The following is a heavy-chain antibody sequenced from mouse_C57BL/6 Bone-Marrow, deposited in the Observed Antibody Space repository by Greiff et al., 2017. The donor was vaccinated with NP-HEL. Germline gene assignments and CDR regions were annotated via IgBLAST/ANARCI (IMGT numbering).Heavy chain of an antibody. D-gene: IGHD2-2*01. CDR2: IYPRSGNT. CDR1: GYTFTSYG. CDR3: ARGGSTMVTTGVSY. Sequence: QVHVKQSGVELARPGASVKLSCKASGYTFTSYGISWVKQRTGQGLEWIGEIYPRSGNTYYNEKFKGKATLTADKSSSTAYMELRSLTSEDSAVYFCARGGSTMVTTGVSYWGQGTLVTVSA. V-gene: IGHV1-81*01. J-gene: IGHJ3*01.